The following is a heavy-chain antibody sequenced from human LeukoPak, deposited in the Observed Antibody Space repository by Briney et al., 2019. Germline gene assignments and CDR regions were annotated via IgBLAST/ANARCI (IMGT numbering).Heavy chain of an antibody. CDR3: ARTYYYDSSGYYTTRQTFDY. CDR2: INHSGRI. V-gene: IGHV4-34*01. CDR1: GASFSADY. J-gene: IGHJ4*02. D-gene: IGHD3-22*01. Sequence: PSETLSLTCGVEGASFSADYWSWVRQSPEKGLEWIGEINHSGRINYNPSLQSRVTISVDTPKNQFSLKLSSVTAADTAEYYCARTYYYDSSGYYTTRQTFDYWGQGTLVTVSS.